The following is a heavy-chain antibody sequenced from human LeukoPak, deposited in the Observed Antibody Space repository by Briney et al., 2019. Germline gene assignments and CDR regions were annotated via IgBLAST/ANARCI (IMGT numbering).Heavy chain of an antibody. J-gene: IGHJ4*02. CDR2: IIPIFGTA. CDR1: GYTFTSYY. CDR3: ARDLNYDFWSGYGY. Sequence: ASVKVSCKASGYTFTSYYMHWVRQAPGQGLEWMGGIIPIFGTANYAQKFQGRVTITADESTSTAYMELSSLRSEDTAVYYCARDLNYDFWSGYGYWGQGTLVTVSS. D-gene: IGHD3-3*01. V-gene: IGHV1-69*13.